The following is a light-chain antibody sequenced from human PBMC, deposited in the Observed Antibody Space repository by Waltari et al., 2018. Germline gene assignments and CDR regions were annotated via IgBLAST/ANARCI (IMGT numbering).Light chain of an antibody. Sequence: QSALTQPASVSGSPGQSITLSCIGSSHDVGSYNLVSWYQQHPGKVPKLMIYEVTKRPSGVSNRFSGSKSGNTASLTISGLQADDEGNYYCCSYAGSNTVMFGGGTKLTVL. J-gene: IGLJ3*02. V-gene: IGLV2-23*02. CDR1: SHDVGSYNL. CDR2: EVT. CDR3: CSYAGSNTVM.